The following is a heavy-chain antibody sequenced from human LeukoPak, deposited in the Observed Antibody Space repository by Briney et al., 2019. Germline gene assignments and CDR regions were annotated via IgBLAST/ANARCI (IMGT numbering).Heavy chain of an antibody. CDR1: GYTFTTYY. D-gene: IGHD2-2*01. CDR3: ARADSVPAGDYHYWYMDV. V-gene: IGHV1-46*01. J-gene: IGHJ6*03. CDR2: INPTGGST. Sequence: ASVKVSCKASGYTFTTYYIHWVRQAPGQGLEWMGIINPTGGSTTYAQKFQGSVTMTRDTSIRTVYMELSSLRSDDTAVYYCARADSVPAGDYHYWYMDVWGKGTTVTVSS.